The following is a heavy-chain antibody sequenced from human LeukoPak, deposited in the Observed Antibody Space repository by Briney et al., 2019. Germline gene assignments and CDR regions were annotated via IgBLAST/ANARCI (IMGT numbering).Heavy chain of an antibody. Sequence: PWGSLRLSCAASGFTFSSYAMSWVRQAPGKGLEWVSAISGSGGSTYYADSVKGRFTISRDNSKNTLYLQMNSLRAEDTAVYYCAKVAPLRFLEWLLSFDYWGQGTLVTVSS. V-gene: IGHV3-23*01. CDR3: AKVAPLRFLEWLLSFDY. CDR2: ISGSGGST. J-gene: IGHJ4*02. D-gene: IGHD3-3*01. CDR1: GFTFSSYA.